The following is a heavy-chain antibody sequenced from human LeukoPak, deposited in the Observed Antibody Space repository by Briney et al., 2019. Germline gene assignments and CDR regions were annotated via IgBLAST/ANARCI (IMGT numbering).Heavy chain of an antibody. CDR1: GFTFSSYS. J-gene: IGHJ4*02. CDR2: ISSSSSTI. V-gene: IGHV3-48*01. D-gene: IGHD5-18*01. Sequence: GGSLRLSCAASGFTFSSYSMNWVRQAPGKGLEWVSYISSSSSTIYYADSVKGRFTISRDNAKNSLYLQMNSLRAEDTAVYYCARSQGWIQLSIDYWGQGTLVTVSS. CDR3: ARSQGWIQLSIDY.